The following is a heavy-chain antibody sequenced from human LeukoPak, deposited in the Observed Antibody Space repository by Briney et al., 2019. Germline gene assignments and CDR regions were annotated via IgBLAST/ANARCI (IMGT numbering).Heavy chain of an antibody. D-gene: IGHD3-22*01. Sequence: AASVKVSCKASGYTFTGYSMHWVRQAPGQGLEWMGWINPNSGGTNYAQKFQGRVTITRDTSASTAYMELSSLRSEDTAVYYCARLNRPYYYDSSVNWFDPWGQGTLVTVSS. CDR1: GYTFTGYS. J-gene: IGHJ5*02. CDR2: INPNSGGT. CDR3: ARLNRPYYYDSSVNWFDP. V-gene: IGHV1-2*02.